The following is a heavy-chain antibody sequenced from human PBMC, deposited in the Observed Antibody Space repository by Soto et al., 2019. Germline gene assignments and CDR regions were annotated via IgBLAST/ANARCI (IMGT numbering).Heavy chain of an antibody. CDR2: TYYNGNA. V-gene: IGHV4-39*01. J-gene: IGHJ4*02. Sequence: SETLSLTCTVSGASIDRSNYYWDWIRQPPGKGLEWIGTTYYNGNAYYNPSLKSRVTMSVDTSKNQFSLKLISVTAADTAVYYCARHFVAVVIKGWGYWGQGTPVTVSS. CDR3: ARHFVAVVIKGWGY. D-gene: IGHD3-22*01. CDR1: GASIDRSNYY.